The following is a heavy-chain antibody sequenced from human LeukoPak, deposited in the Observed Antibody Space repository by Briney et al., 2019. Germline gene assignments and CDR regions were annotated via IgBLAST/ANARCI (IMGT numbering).Heavy chain of an antibody. D-gene: IGHD2-15*01. CDR3: ARSSCCYSLPTDY. J-gene: IGHJ4*02. CDR1: GYTLTELS. V-gene: IGHV1-24*01. Sequence: ASVKVSCKVSGYTLTELSMHWVRQAPGKGLEWMGGFDPEDGETIYAQKFQGRVTITRDTSASTAYMELSSLRSEDTAVYYCARSSCCYSLPTDYWGQGTLVTVSS. CDR2: FDPEDGET.